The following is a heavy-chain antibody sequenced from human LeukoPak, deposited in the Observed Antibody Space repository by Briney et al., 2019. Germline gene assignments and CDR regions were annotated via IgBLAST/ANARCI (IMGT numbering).Heavy chain of an antibody. V-gene: IGHV1-18*01. CDR3: ARREGYNWNDLEDYYGMDV. CDR1: GYTFTSYG. J-gene: IGHJ6*02. CDR2: ISAYNGNT. D-gene: IGHD1-1*01. Sequence: ASVKVSCKASGYTFTSYGISWVRQAPGQGLEWMGWISAYNGNTNYAQKLQGRVTMTTDTSTSTAYMELRSLRSDDTAVYYCARREGYNWNDLEDYYGMDVWGQGTTVTVSS.